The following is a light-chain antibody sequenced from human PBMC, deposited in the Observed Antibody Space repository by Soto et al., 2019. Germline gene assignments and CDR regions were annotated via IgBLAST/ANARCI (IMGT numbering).Light chain of an antibody. Sequence: EIVMTQSPVTLSVSPGERVTLSCRASQNVNINLAWYQQKPGQAPRVLIYGASNRASGIPDRFSGSGSGTDFTLPISSLEPDDFVLYYCQQYKDWSPLTFGGGTRVEIK. CDR2: GAS. CDR1: QNVNIN. CDR3: QQYKDWSPLT. V-gene: IGKV3D-15*01. J-gene: IGKJ4*01.